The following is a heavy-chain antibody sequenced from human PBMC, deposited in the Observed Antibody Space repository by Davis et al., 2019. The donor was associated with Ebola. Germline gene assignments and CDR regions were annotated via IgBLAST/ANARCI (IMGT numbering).Heavy chain of an antibody. CDR3: LTDRVGAFDYGPFDY. J-gene: IGHJ4*02. Sequence: ASVKVSCKVSGYTHTELSMHWVRQAPGKGLEWMGGFDPEDGETIYAQKFQGRVTMTEDTSTDTAYMELSSLTSEDTAVYYCLTDRVGAFDYGPFDYWGQGTLVTVSS. CDR2: FDPEDGET. V-gene: IGHV1-24*01. CDR1: GYTHTELS. D-gene: IGHD1-26*01.